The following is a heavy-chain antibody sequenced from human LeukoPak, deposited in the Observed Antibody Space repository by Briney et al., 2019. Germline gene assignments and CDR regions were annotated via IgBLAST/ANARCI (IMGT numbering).Heavy chain of an antibody. D-gene: IGHD1-26*01. CDR2: IYTSGST. CDR1: GGSISSYY. J-gene: IGHJ4*02. V-gene: IGHV4-4*07. CDR3: ARDPDLAAMGATTGFDY. Sequence: SETLSLTCTVSGGSISSYYWSWIRQPAGKGLEWIGRIYTSGSTNYNPSLKSRVTMSVDTSKNQFSLKLSSVTAADTAVYYCARDPDLAAMGATTGFDYWGQGTLVTVSS.